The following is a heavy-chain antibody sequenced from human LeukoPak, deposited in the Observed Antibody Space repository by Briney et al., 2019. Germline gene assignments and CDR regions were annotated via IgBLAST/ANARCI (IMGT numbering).Heavy chain of an antibody. Sequence: PGGSLRLSCAASGFTFSSYSMSWVRQAPGKGLEWDSSISSSSSYIYYADSVKGRFTISRDDAKNSLYLQMNSLRAEDTAVYYCARDRSSSGYSIYIWGQGVMVTVSS. J-gene: IGHJ3*02. CDR3: ARDRSSSGYSIYI. D-gene: IGHD3-22*01. V-gene: IGHV3-21*01. CDR2: ISSSSSYI. CDR1: GFTFSSYS.